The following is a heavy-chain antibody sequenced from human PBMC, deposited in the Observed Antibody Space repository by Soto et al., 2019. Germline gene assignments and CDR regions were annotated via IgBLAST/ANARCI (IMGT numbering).Heavy chain of an antibody. D-gene: IGHD6-13*01. J-gene: IGHJ3*02. V-gene: IGHV3-7*01. CDR2: IKQDGSEK. CDR1: GFTFSSYW. CDR3: ARGSSWYREAFDI. Sequence: GSLRLSCAASGFTFSSYWMSWVRQAPGKGLEWVANIKQDGSEKYYVDSVKGRFTISRDNAKNSLYLQMNSLRAEDTAVYYCARGSSWYREAFDIWGQGTMVTVSS.